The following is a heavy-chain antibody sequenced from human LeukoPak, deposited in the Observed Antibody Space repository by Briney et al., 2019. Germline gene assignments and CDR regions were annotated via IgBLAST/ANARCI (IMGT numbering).Heavy chain of an antibody. V-gene: IGHV3-7*01. J-gene: IGHJ6*03. CDR2: IKQDGSEK. D-gene: IGHD2-21*02. CDR1: GFTFSSYW. CDR3: ARDLSRDFLGYYYYYYMDV. Sequence: GGSLRLSCAASGFTFSSYWMSWVRQAPGKGLEWVANIKQDGSEKYYVDSVKGRFTISRDNAKNSLYLQMNSLRAEETAVYYCARDLSRDFLGYYYYYYMDVWGKGTTVTVSS.